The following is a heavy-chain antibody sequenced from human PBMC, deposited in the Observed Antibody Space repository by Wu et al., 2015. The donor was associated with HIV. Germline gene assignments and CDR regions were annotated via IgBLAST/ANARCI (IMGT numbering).Heavy chain of an antibody. Sequence: QVQLVQSGAEVKKPGASVKVSCKVSGYTLTELSMHWVRQAPGKWLEWMGGFDPKDGETIYAQKFQGRVTMTEDTSTETAYMELSSLRSDDTAVYYCAGGSFCGRDCYSYCDYWGQGTLVAVSS. V-gene: IGHV1-24*01. J-gene: IGHJ4*02. CDR3: AGGSFCGRDCYSYCDY. D-gene: IGHD2-21*01. CDR1: GYTLTELS. CDR2: FDPKDGET.